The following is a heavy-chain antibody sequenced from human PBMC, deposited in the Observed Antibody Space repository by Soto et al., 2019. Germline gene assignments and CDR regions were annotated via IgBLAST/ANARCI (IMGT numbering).Heavy chain of an antibody. CDR3: ARGVTSGGAVAGNYYYYGMDV. V-gene: IGHV6-1*01. CDR2: TYYRSKWYN. D-gene: IGHD6-19*01. CDR1: GDSVSGNSAA. Sequence: PSQTLSLTCAISGDSVSGNSAAWTWIRQSPSRGLEWLGRTYYRSKWYNDYAVSVKSRITINPDTSKNQFSLQLNSVTPEDTAVYYCARGVTSGGAVAGNYYYYGMDVWGQGTTVTV. J-gene: IGHJ6*02.